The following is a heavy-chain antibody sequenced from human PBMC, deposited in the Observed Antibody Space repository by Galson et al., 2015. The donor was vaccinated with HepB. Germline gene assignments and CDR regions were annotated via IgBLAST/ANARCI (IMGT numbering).Heavy chain of an antibody. J-gene: IGHJ6*02. D-gene: IGHD3-10*01. CDR3: ARDFYGSGILYYGMDV. Sequence: SLRLSCAASGFTFSSYSMNWVRQAPGKGLEWVSSISSSSSYIYYADSVKGRFTISRDNAKNSLYLQMNSLRAEDTAVYYCARDFYGSGILYYGMDVWGQGTTVTVSS. CDR1: GFTFSSYS. V-gene: IGHV3-21*01. CDR2: ISSSSSYI.